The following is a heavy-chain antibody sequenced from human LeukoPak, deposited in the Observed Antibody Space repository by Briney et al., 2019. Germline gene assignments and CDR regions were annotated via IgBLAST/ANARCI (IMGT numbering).Heavy chain of an antibody. CDR1: GGSFSGYY. CDR3: ARERGFVHY. D-gene: IGHD6-6*01. J-gene: IGHJ4*02. CDR2: INHSGST. Sequence: SETLSLNCAVYGGSFSGYYWSWIRQPPGKGLEWIGEINHSGSTNYNPSLKSRVTISVDTSKNQFSLKLSSVTAADTAVYYCARERGFVHYWGQGTLVTVSS. V-gene: IGHV4-34*01.